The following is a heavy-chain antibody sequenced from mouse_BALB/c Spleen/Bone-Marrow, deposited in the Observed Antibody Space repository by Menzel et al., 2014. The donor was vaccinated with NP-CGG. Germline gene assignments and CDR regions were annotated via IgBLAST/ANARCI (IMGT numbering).Heavy chain of an antibody. CDR2: INPYNDDS. D-gene: IGHD1-1*01. CDR3: ARDYYGSTSFAY. Sequence: VQLKQSGPELVKPGASVKMSCKASGYTFTTYVMHWVKQKPGQGLEWIGYINPYNDDSKYNEKFKGKATLTSDKSSSTAYKELSSLTSEDSAVYYCARDYYGSTSFAYWGQGTLVTVSA. V-gene: IGHV1-14*01. J-gene: IGHJ3*01. CDR1: GYTFTTYV.